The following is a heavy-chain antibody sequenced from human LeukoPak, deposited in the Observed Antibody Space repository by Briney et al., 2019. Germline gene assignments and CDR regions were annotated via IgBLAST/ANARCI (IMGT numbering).Heavy chain of an antibody. D-gene: IGHD3-22*01. CDR2: IYYSGST. V-gene: IGHV4-39*07. CDR1: GGSISSSSYY. J-gene: IGHJ4*02. CDR3: ATGYDSSGYYYVPLDY. Sequence: SETLSLTCTVSGGSISSSSYYWGWIRQPPGKGLEWIGSIYYSGSTYYNPSLKSRVTISVDTSKNQFSLKLSSVTAADTAVYYCATGYDSSGYYYVPLDYWGQGTLVTVSS.